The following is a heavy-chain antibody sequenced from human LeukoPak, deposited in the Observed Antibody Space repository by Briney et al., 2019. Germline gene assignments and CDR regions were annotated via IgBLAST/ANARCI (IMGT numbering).Heavy chain of an antibody. CDR3: ARTRYYYNSRSYGAPYYFDY. J-gene: IGHJ4*02. D-gene: IGHD3-10*01. Sequence: PSETLSLTCTVSGYSITSGYYWGWIRQPPGQGLEWIRTIYHSGSTYYNPSLKSRVTISVDTSKNQFSLKLSSVTAADTAVYYCARTRYYYNSRSYGAPYYFDYWGQGTLVTVSS. V-gene: IGHV4-38-2*02. CDR2: IYHSGST. CDR1: GYSITSGYY.